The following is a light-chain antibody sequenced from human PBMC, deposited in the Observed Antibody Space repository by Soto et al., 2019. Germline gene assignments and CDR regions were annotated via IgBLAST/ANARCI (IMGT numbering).Light chain of an antibody. CDR2: AAS. CDR3: QQSYSTPRT. CDR1: QSISSY. J-gene: IGKJ1*01. Sequence: IQLPPTPSSLSASVGDRVTITCRASQSISSYLNWYQQKPGKAPKLLIYAASSLQSGVPSRFSGSVSGTDFTLTISSLQPEDFATYYCQQSYSTPRTFGQGTKVDI. V-gene: IGKV1-39*01.